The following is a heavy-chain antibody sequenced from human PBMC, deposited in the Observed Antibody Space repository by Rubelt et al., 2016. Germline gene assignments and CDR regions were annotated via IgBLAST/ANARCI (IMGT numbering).Heavy chain of an antibody. CDR1: GFSFSTYD. V-gene: IGHV3-30*02. CDR3: ARYSSVSGWFDP. J-gene: IGHJ5*02. Sequence: VQLVESGGGLVKPGGSLRVSCAASGFSFSTYDMVWVRQAPGTGLEWVAFIRSDGTNKYYLDSVRGRFTVSRDNTRNTRYLQMNSRGTDDTAVYYCARYSSVSGWFDPWGQGTLVTVSS. CDR2: IRSDGTNK. D-gene: IGHD6-19*01.